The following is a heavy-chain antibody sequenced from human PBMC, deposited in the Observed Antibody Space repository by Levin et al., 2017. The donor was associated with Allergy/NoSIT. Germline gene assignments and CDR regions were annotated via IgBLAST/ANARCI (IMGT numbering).Heavy chain of an antibody. J-gene: IGHJ4*02. D-gene: IGHD2-2*01. V-gene: IGHV3-21*01. CDR2: ISSSSSYI. CDR1: GFTFSSYS. CDR3: ARVEGTSLYFDY. Sequence: GESLKISCAASGFTFSSYSMNWVRQAPGKGLEWVSSISSSSSYIYYADSVKGRFTISRDNAKNSLYLQMNSLRAEDTAVYYCARVEGTSLYFDYWGQGTLVTVSS.